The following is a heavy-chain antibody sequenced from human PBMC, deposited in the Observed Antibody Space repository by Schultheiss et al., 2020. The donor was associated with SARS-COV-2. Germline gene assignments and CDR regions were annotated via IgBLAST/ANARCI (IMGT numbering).Heavy chain of an antibody. CDR1: GGSISSSSYY. Sequence: SQTLSLTCTVSGGSISSSSYYWSWIRQPPGKGLEWIGEINHSGSTNYNPSLKSRVTISVDTSKNQFSLKLSSVTAADTAVYYCARSGYYYDSSGYYFSNHFGVDYWGQGTLVTVSS. D-gene: IGHD3-22*01. V-gene: IGHV4-39*07. J-gene: IGHJ4*02. CDR3: ARSGYYYDSSGYYFSNHFGVDY. CDR2: INHSGST.